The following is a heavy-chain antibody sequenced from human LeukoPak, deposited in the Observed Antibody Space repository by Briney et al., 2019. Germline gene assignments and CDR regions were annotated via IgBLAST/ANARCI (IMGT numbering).Heavy chain of an antibody. V-gene: IGHV1-18*01. J-gene: IGHJ5*02. CDR1: GYTFSSYG. CDR3: VRVPHIAAAPS. CDR2: ISAYSGKP. D-gene: IGHD6-13*01. Sequence: ASVKVSCKASGYTFSSYGITWVRQAPGQGLEWMGWISAYSGKPNYAQNLQGRVTMTTDTSTSTAYMELSSLRSEDTAVYYCVRVPHIAAAPSWGQGTLVTVSS.